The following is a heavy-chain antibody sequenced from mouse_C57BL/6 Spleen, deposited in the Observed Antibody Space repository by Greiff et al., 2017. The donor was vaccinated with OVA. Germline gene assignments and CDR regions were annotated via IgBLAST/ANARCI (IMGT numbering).Heavy chain of an antibody. CDR2: ISDGGSYT. V-gene: IGHV5-4*03. CDR1: GFTFSSYA. J-gene: IGHJ4*01. D-gene: IGHD1-1*01. CDR3: AREGSSYGRDYAMDY. Sequence: EVKLMESGGGLVKPGGSLKLSCAASGFTFSSYAMSWVRQTPEKRLEWVATISDGGSYTYYPDTVKGGFTISRDNAKNNLYLQMSHLKSEDTAMYDCAREGSSYGRDYAMDYWGQGTSVTVSS.